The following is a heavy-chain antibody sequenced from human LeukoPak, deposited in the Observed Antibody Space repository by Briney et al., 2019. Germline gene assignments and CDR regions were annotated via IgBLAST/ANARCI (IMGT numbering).Heavy chain of an antibody. CDR2: INPNSGGP. J-gene: IGHJ4*02. V-gene: IGHV1-2*02. D-gene: IGHD2-21*02. CDR1: GYTFTGYY. CDR3: ARSVHIVVVTAIGY. Sequence: GATVKVSCKASGYTFTGYYMHWVRQAPGQGLEWMGWINPNSGGPNYAQKFQGRVTMTRDTSISTAYMELSRLGSDDTAVYYCARSVHIVVVTAIGYWGQGTLVTVSS.